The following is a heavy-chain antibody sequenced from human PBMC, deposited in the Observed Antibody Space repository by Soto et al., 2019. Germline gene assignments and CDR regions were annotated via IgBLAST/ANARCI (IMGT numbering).Heavy chain of an antibody. J-gene: IGHJ5*02. Sequence: EVQLVESGGGLVQPGGSLRLSCAASGFTFRSTWMSWVRQAPGKGPEFVANINYDGSGKNYADSVKGRFTISRDNARNSLFLQLDSLTAEDTAVYYCARDNPNAYFDQWCQGTLVTVSS. V-gene: IGHV3-7*05. CDR3: ARDNPNAYFDQ. CDR2: INYDGSGK. D-gene: IGHD3-16*01. CDR1: GFTFRSTW.